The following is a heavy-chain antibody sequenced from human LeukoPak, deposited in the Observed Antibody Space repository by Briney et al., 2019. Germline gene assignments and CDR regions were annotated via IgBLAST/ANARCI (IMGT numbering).Heavy chain of an antibody. CDR3: ARASKDEVVAPRTLFGYYYMDV. CDR1: GGSISSYS. CDR2: IYNSGRA. V-gene: IGHV4-59*01. Sequence: PSETLSLTCTVSGGSISSYSWSWIRQPPGKGLEWIAYIYNSGRASYNPSLKSRVTISLDTSKNQFSLKLSSVTAADTAVYYCARASKDEVVAPRTLFGYYYMDVWGKGTTVTVSS. D-gene: IGHD2-15*01. J-gene: IGHJ6*03.